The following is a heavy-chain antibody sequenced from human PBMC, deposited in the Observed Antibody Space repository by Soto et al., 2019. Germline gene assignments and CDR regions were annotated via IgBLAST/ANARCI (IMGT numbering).Heavy chain of an antibody. J-gene: IGHJ3*02. CDR3: ARGLAYGIIDDAFDI. D-gene: IGHD3-10*01. V-gene: IGHV4-59*01. Sequence: SETLSLTCTVSGGSISSYYWSWIRQPPGKGLEWIGYIYYSGSTNYNPSLKSRVTISVDTSKNQFSLKLSSVTAADTAVYYRARGLAYGIIDDAFDIWGQGTMVTVSS. CDR2: IYYSGST. CDR1: GGSISSYY.